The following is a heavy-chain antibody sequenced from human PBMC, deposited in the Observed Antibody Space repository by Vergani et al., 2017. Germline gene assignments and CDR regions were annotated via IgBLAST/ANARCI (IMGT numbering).Heavy chain of an antibody. CDR3: ARDGLGYTYGTTGAFDI. V-gene: IGHV4-61*01. Sequence: QVQLQESGPGLVKASETLSPTCTVSGGSVSSGNHYWSWIRQPPGKGLEWIGYIYYSGSINYNPSLKSRVTISEDTSKNQFSLKLRAVTAADTAVYYCARDGLGYTYGTTGAFDIWGQGTMVTVSS. J-gene: IGHJ3*02. CDR2: IYYSGSI. D-gene: IGHD5-18*01. CDR1: GGSVSSGNHY.